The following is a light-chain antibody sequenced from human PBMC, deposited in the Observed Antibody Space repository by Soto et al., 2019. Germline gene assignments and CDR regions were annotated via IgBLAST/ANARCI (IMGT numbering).Light chain of an antibody. CDR2: EVS. Sequence: QSVLTQPASVSGSPGQSITISCTGTSSDVGSYNYVSWYQLHPGKAPKLMIYEVSNRPSGVSNRFSGSKSGDTASLTISGHQAEDEADYYCSSYTTRTTLYVFGTGTKVTVL. V-gene: IGLV2-14*01. CDR3: SSYTTRTTLYV. CDR1: SSDVGSYNY. J-gene: IGLJ1*01.